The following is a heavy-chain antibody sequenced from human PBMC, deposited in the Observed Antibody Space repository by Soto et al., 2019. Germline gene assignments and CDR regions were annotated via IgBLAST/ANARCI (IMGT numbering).Heavy chain of an antibody. CDR3: ARGLDGRWLVIDS. V-gene: IGHV4-39*01. Sequence: PSETLSLTCTVSGDSISSSSSYWGWIRQPPGKGLEWIGSIYYTGTTYYNPSLKSRVTITVDTSKKQFSLKLTSVTAADTAVYYCARGLDGRWLVIDSWGQGTLVTVSS. J-gene: IGHJ4*02. D-gene: IGHD6-6*01. CDR1: GDSISSSSSY. CDR2: IYYTGTT.